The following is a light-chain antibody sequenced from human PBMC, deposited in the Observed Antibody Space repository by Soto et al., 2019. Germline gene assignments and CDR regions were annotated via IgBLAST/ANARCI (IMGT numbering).Light chain of an antibody. Sequence: DIQMTQSPSTLSASVGDRVTITCRASQSLSRSLAWYQQKPGKAPKLLIYDASSLESGVPSRFSGSGFGTEFTRTISSLQPDDFATYYCQQYSTFLLTFGPGTTVDIK. CDR3: QQYSTFLLT. CDR2: DAS. J-gene: IGKJ3*01. CDR1: QSLSRS. V-gene: IGKV1-5*01.